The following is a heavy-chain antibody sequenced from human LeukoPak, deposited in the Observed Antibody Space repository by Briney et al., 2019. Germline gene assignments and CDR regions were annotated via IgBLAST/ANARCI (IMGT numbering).Heavy chain of an antibody. CDR2: INWNSGST. D-gene: IGHD2/OR15-2a*01. J-gene: IGHJ4*02. V-gene: IGHV3-20*01. CDR3: ARDRGGTTSPFFDY. Sequence: GGSLRLSCVASGFTFDDYGMSWVRHGPGKGLEWVSSINWNSGSTAYADSVKGRFTISRDNAKNSLYLQMNSLGAGDTAFYHCARDRGGTTSPFFDYWGQGALVTVSS. CDR1: GFTFDDYG.